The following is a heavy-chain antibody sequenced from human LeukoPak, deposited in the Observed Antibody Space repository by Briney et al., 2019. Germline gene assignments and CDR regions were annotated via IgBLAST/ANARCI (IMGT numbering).Heavy chain of an antibody. V-gene: IGHV3-23*01. CDR3: AKDLGYGGKGGAFDI. J-gene: IGHJ3*02. CDR2: ISGSGGST. CDR1: GFTFSSYG. Sequence: GGSLRLSCAASGFTFSSYGMSWVRQAPGKGLEWVSAISGSGGSTYYADSVKGRFTISRDNSKNTLYLQMNSLRAEDTAVYYCAKDLGYGGKGGAFDIWGQGTMVTVSS. D-gene: IGHD4-23*01.